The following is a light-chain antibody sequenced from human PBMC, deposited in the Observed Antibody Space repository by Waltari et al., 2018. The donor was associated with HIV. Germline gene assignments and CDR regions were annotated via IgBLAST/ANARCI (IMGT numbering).Light chain of an antibody. CDR3: QQYGTVPIT. V-gene: IGKV3-20*01. Sequence: EIVLTQSPGTLSSSPGERATLSCRASESVSNSYLAWYQQKSGQAPRLLIYGTSSRATGIPDRFSGGGSGTDFTLTISRLEPEDFAVFYCQQYGTVPITFGGGTKVEIK. CDR2: GTS. CDR1: ESVSNSY. J-gene: IGKJ4*01.